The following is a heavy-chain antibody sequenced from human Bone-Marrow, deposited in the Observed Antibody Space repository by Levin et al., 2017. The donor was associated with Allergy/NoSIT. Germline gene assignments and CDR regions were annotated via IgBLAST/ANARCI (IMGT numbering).Heavy chain of an antibody. CDR3: ARNGYYESSNCIDS. Sequence: SCAASGFTFSDYYMTWIRQAPGKGLEFVSYISGSATAIYYADSVKGRFIMSRDNAKSSLYLQMNGLRAEDTAVYYCARNGYYESSNCIDSWGQGILVTVSA. D-gene: IGHD3-22*01. V-gene: IGHV3-11*01. J-gene: IGHJ4*02. CDR1: GFTFSDYY. CDR2: ISGSATAI.